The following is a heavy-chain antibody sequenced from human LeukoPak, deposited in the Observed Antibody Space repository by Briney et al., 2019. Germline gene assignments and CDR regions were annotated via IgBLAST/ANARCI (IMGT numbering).Heavy chain of an antibody. CDR3: ARLTSIAAAAY. V-gene: IGHV4-34*01. CDR1: GGSFSGYY. D-gene: IGHD6-13*01. Sequence: SETLSLTCAVYGGSFSGYYWSWIRQPPGKGLEWIGEINHSGSTNYNPSLKSRVTISVDTSKNQFSLKLSSVTAADTAVYYCARLTSIAAAAYWGRGTLVTVSS. J-gene: IGHJ4*02. CDR2: INHSGST.